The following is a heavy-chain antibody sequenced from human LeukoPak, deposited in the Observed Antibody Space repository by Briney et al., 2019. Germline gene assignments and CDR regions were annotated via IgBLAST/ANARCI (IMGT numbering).Heavy chain of an antibody. CDR1: GGSVSSGSYY. V-gene: IGHV4-61*01. J-gene: IGHJ4*02. D-gene: IGHD3-16*01. CDR2: IYYSGST. CDR3: ARQDRLRGIDY. Sequence: PSETLSLTCTVSGGSVSSGSYYWSWIRQPPGKGLEWIGYIYYSGSTYYNPSLKSRVTISVDTSKNQFSLKLSSVTAADTAVYYCARQDRLRGIDYWGQGTLVTVSS.